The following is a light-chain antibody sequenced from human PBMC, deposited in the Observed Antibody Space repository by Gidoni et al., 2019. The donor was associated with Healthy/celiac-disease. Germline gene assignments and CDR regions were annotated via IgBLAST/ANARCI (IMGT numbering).Light chain of an antibody. Sequence: DIQMTQSPSTLSASVGDRIPITCRASKSISRWLAWYQQKPGKALKLLFYKASSLESGVPSRFSGSGSGTKFTLTISSLQPDDGATYYCQQYNSYSPWTFGQGTKVEIK. CDR2: KAS. V-gene: IGKV1-5*03. CDR3: QQYNSYSPWT. J-gene: IGKJ1*01. CDR1: KSISRW.